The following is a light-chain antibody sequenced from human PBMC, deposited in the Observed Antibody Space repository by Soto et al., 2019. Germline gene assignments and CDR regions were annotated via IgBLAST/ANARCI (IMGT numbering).Light chain of an antibody. CDR2: YVS. CDR3: QQYNNGLS. V-gene: IGKV3-15*01. CDR1: QSVGSD. Sequence: ETVMTQSPATLSVSPGERATLSCRASQSVGSDLAWSHQKLGQPPSLLIYYVSTRATGLPARFSGSGSGTEFTLTISSLQSEDFAVYYCQQYNNGLSFGGGTKVQIK. J-gene: IGKJ4*01.